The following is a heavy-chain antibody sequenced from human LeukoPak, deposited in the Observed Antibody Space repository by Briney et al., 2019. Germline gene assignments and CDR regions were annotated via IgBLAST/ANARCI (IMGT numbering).Heavy chain of an antibody. D-gene: IGHD5-18*01. CDR2: INHSGST. CDR3: ARGMDTATNYYYYGMDV. J-gene: IGHJ6*02. CDR1: GGSISSSNW. V-gene: IGHV4-4*02. Sequence: SGTLSLTCAVSGGSISSSNWWSWVRQPPGKGLEWIGEINHSGSTNYNPSLKSRVTISVDTSKNQFSLKLSSVTAADTAVYYCARGMDTATNYYYYGMDVWGQGTTVTVSS.